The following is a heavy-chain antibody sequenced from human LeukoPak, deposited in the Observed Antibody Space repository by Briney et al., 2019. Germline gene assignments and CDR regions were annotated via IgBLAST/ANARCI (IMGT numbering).Heavy chain of an antibody. CDR3: ARVYGSGSYHDYYYYYYMDV. Sequence: ASVKVSCKASGGTFSSYAISWVRQAPGQGLEWMGRIIPIFGTANYAQKFQGRVTITADKSTSTAYMELSSLRSEDTAVYYCARVYGSGSYHDYYYYYYMDVWGKGTTVTLSS. CDR2: IIPIFGTA. V-gene: IGHV1-69*06. CDR1: GGTFSSYA. D-gene: IGHD3-10*01. J-gene: IGHJ6*03.